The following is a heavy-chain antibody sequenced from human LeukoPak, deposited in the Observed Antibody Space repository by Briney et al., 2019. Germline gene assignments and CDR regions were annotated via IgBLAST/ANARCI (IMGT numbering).Heavy chain of an antibody. Sequence: GRSLRLSCAASGFTFSSYGIHWVRQAPGKGLEWVAVIWYDGSNKYYADSVKGRFTISRDNSKNTLYLQMNSLRAEDTAVDYSAKSPPSRYSYTFGYYMDVWGKGTTVTVSS. CDR1: GFTFSSYG. J-gene: IGHJ6*03. D-gene: IGHD5-18*01. V-gene: IGHV3-33*06. CDR2: IWYDGSNK. CDR3: AKSPPSRYSYTFGYYMDV.